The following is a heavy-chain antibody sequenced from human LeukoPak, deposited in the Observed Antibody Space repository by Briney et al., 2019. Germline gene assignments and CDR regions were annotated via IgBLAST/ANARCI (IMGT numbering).Heavy chain of an antibody. CDR1: GFTFINYG. V-gene: IGHV3-30*18. CDR3: ANYGDYQYFDY. Sequence: PGGSLRLSCAASGFTFINYGMHWVRQAPGKGLEWVAVISYDGTNKYYADSVKGRFTISRDNSKNTLYLQMSSLKTDDTAVYYCANYGDYQYFDYWGQGTPVTVSS. J-gene: IGHJ4*02. CDR2: ISYDGTNK. D-gene: IGHD4-17*01.